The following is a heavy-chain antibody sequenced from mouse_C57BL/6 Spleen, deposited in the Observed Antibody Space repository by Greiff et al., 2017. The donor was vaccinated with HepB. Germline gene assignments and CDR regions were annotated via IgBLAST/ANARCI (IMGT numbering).Heavy chain of an antibody. CDR1: GFNIKDDY. V-gene: IGHV14-4*01. J-gene: IGHJ3*01. CDR3: TTGQFAY. Sequence: VQLQHSGAELVRPGASVKLSCTASGFNIKDDYMHWVKQRPEQGLEWIGWIDPENGDTEYASKFQGKATITADTSSNTAYLQLSSLTSEDTAVYYCTTGQFAYWGQGTLVTVSA. CDR2: IDPENGDT.